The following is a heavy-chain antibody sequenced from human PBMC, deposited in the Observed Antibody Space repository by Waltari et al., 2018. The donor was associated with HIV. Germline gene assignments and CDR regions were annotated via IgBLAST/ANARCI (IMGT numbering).Heavy chain of an antibody. CDR3: ARLGYCSSARCPSGYYYSYGMGV. CDR1: GYNFTTYW. V-gene: IGHV5-51*01. D-gene: IGHD2-2*01. J-gene: IGHJ6*02. Sequence: AEVKKPGESLKISCKGSGYNFTTYWIGWVRQMPGKGLEWMGIIYPVDSDTRYSPAFRGQVTISADKSMSTAYLQWSSLQASDTAIYYCARLGYCSSARCPSGYYYSYGMGVWGQGTTVTVSS. CDR2: IYPVDSDT.